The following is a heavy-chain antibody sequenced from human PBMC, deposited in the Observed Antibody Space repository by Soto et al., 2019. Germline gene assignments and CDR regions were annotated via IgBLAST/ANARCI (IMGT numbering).Heavy chain of an antibody. Sequence: GGSLRLSCAASGFTFTSYAMSWVRLTPGKGLEWVSAISGSGSNTFYADSVRGRFTISRDNSNNTVFLQMNNLRAEDKAVYFCARDRAPFVYWGQGTRVTVYS. CDR1: GFTFTSYA. D-gene: IGHD1-26*01. V-gene: IGHV3-23*01. CDR2: ISGSGSNT. CDR3: ARDRAPFVY. J-gene: IGHJ4*02.